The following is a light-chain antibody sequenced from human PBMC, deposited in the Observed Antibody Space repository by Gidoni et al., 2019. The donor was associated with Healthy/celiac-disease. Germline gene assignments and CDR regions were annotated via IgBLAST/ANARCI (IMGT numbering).Light chain of an antibody. CDR3: QQSYSTPWT. V-gene: IGKV1-39*01. Sequence: DIQMTQSPSSLSASVGDRVTITCRASQSISSYLNWYQQKPGKAPKLLIYAASSLQSGVPSWFSGSGSGTDFTLTISSLQPEDFATYYCQQSYSTPWTFGQXTKVEIK. J-gene: IGKJ1*01. CDR2: AAS. CDR1: QSISSY.